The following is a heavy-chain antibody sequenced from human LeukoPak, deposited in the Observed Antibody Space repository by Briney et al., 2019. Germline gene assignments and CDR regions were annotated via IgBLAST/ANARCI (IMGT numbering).Heavy chain of an antibody. J-gene: IGHJ4*02. V-gene: IGHV3-66*01. Sequence: PGGSLRLSCAASGFTVSSNYMNWVRQAPGKGLEWVSVIYTGGGTYYADSVRGRFTISRDDSKNTLYLQMNSLRAEDTAVYYCVRSGPVAAENWGQGILVTVSA. CDR1: GFTVSSNY. CDR3: VRSGPVAAEN. D-gene: IGHD6-19*01. CDR2: IYTGGGT.